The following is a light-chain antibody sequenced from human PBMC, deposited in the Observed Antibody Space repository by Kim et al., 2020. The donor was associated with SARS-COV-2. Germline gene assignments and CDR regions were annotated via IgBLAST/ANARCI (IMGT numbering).Light chain of an antibody. J-gene: IGKJ2*01. CDR3: QQSSLTPYT. V-gene: IGKV1-39*01. Sequence: DIQLTQSPSSLSASVGDSVTITCRASQTIDRHLNWYQQHPGKAPKLLIYASSSLHGGVPSRFSGAAYGTDFTLTISGLQPGDFATYFCQQSSLTPYTFAQGTKLEIK. CDR2: ASS. CDR1: QTIDRH.